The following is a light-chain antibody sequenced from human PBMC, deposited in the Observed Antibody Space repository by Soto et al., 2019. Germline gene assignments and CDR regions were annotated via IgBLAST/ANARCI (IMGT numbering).Light chain of an antibody. CDR1: SSNIGAGYD. CDR2: GNS. Sequence: QSVLTQPPSVSGAPGQRVTISCTGSSSNIGAGYDVHWYQQLPGKAPKLLIYGNSNRPSGVPDRFSGSKSGNSASLAITGLQAEDEADYYCQSYDSSLSVVVFGGGTKVTVL. J-gene: IGLJ2*01. CDR3: QSYDSSLSVVV. V-gene: IGLV1-40*01.